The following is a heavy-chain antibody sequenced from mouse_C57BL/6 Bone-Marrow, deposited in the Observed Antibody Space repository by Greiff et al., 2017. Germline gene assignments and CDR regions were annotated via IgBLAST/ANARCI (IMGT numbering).Heavy chain of an antibody. V-gene: IGHV1-64*01. D-gene: IGHD2-3*01. CDR1: GYTFTSYW. CDR2: IHPNSGRT. J-gene: IGHJ4*01. CDR3: ERYAVRLLPYAMDY. Sequence: QVQLQQPGAELVKPGASVKLSCKASGYTFTSYWMHWVKQRPGQGLEWIGIIHPNSGRTNYNEKLKSKATLTVDKSYSTAYMQLSSLTSEYSAVYYCERYAVRLLPYAMDYWGQGTSVTVSS.